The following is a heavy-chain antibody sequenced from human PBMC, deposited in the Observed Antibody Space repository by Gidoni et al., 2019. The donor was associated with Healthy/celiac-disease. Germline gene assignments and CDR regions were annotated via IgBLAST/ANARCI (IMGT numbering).Heavy chain of an antibody. D-gene: IGHD2-2*01. CDR2: ISSSSSTI. CDR1: GFTFSSYS. J-gene: IGHJ4*02. V-gene: IGHV3-48*01. Sequence: EVQLVESGGGLVQPGGSLRLSCAASGFTFSSYSMNWVRQAPGKGLEWVSYISSSSSTIYYADSVKGRFTISRDNAKNSLYLQMNSLRAEDTAVYYCARVDQGSGRDYWGQGTLVTVSS. CDR3: ARVDQGSGRDY.